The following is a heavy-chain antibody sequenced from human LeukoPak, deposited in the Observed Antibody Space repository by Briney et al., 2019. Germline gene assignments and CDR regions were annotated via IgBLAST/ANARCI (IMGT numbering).Heavy chain of an antibody. CDR2: IYYSGST. Sequence: SETLSLTCTVSGGSISSSSYYWGWIRQPPGKGLEWIGSIYYSGSTYYNPSLKSRVTISVDTSKNQFSLKLSSVTAADTAVYYCARNYYDSSGYYYFYLDYWGQGTLVTVSS. J-gene: IGHJ4*02. CDR1: GGSISSSSYY. CDR3: ARNYYDSSGYYYFYLDY. V-gene: IGHV4-39*07. D-gene: IGHD3-22*01.